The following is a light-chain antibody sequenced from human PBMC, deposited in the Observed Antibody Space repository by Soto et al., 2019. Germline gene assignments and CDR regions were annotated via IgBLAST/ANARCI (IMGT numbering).Light chain of an antibody. V-gene: IGKV1-39*01. CDR1: QSSSSY. CDR3: QQSYSTLIYT. J-gene: IGKJ2*01. CDR2: AAS. Sequence: DIQMTQSPSSRSASVGDRVTITCRASQSSSSYLNWYQQKPGKAPKLLIYAASSLQSGVPSRFSGSGSGTDFTLTISSLQPEDFATYYCQQSYSTLIYTFGQGTKLEIK.